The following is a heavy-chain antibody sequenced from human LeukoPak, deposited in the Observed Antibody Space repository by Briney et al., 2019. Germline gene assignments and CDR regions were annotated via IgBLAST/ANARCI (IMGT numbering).Heavy chain of an antibody. V-gene: IGHV3-7*03. D-gene: IGHD1-26*01. CDR3: ARDIDTNY. CDR1: GFTFTCYW. Sequence: GGSLRLSCAASGFTFTCYWMTWVRQAPGKGLEWVANIKQDGSEKFYVGSVRGRFTISRDNARNSVSLQMNSLRAEDTAVYYCARDIDTNYWGQGTLVTVSS. J-gene: IGHJ4*02. CDR2: IKQDGSEK.